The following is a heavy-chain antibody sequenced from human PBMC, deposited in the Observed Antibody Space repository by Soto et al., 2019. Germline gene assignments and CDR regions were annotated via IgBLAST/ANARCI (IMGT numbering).Heavy chain of an antibody. D-gene: IGHD3-16*01. J-gene: IGHJ6*02. CDR2: IWYDGSNK. CDR1: GFTFSSYG. V-gene: IGHV3-33*01. CDR3: GGGGGVLRSDYYYGMDV. Sequence: QVQLVESGGGVVQPGRSLRLSCAASGFTFSSYGMHWVRQAPGKGLEWVAVIWYDGSNKYYADSVKGRFTISRDNSKNPLFLEKNRLGGEGTGGFFCGGGGGVLRSDYYYGMDVWGQGTTVTVSS.